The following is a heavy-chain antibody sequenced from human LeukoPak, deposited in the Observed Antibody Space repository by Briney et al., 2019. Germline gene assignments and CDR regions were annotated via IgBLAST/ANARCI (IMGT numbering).Heavy chain of an antibody. D-gene: IGHD6-13*01. V-gene: IGHV3-21*01. J-gene: IGHJ4*02. CDR2: ISSSSSYI. CDR3: ASERPSSSWYDY. CDR1: GFTFSSYS. Sequence: GGSLRLSCAASGFTFSSYSMNWVRQAPGKGLEWVSSISSSSSYIYYADSVKGRFTISRDNAKNSLYLQMNSLRAEDTAVYYCASERPSSSWYDYWGQGTLVTVSS.